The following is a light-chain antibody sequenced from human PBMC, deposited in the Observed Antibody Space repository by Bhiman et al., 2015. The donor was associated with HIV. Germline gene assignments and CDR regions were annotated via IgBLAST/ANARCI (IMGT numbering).Light chain of an antibody. CDR2: QDD. CDR1: KLGDKY. CDR3: QAWDSSTVV. V-gene: IGLV3-1*01. Sequence: YDLTQPPSVSVSPGQTASISCSGHKLGDKYACWYQHKPGQSPVLVIYQDDKRPSGIPERFSGSNSGNTATLTISGTQAMDEADYYCQAWDSSTVVFGGGTKLTVL. J-gene: IGLJ2*01.